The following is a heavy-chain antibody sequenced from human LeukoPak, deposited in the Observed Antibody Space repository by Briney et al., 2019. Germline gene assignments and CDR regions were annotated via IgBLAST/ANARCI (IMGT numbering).Heavy chain of an antibody. CDR3: ARDRARFLEWSNNWFDP. CDR1: GYTFTGYY. J-gene: IGHJ5*02. CDR2: INPNSGGT. D-gene: IGHD3-3*01. Sequence: ASVKVSCKASGYTFTGYYMHWVRQAPGQGFEWMGWINPNSGGTNYAQKFQGRVTMTRDTSISTAYMELSRLRSDDTAVYYCARDRARFLEWSNNWFDPWGQGTLVTVSS. V-gene: IGHV1-2*02.